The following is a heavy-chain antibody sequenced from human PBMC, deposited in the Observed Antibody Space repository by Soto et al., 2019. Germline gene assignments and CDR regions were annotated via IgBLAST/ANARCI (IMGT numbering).Heavy chain of an antibody. CDR3: ARETMTTVTTLY. CDR2: VYYSGST. CDR1: GGSISSGGYY. V-gene: IGHV4-31*03. Sequence: QVQLQESGPGLVKPSQTLSLTCTVSGGSISSGGYYWSWIRQHPGKGLEWIGYVYYSGSTYYNPSLKSRVTILVDTSKNQFSLKLSSVTAADTAVYYCARETMTTVTTLYWGQGTLVTVSS. J-gene: IGHJ4*02. D-gene: IGHD4-17*01.